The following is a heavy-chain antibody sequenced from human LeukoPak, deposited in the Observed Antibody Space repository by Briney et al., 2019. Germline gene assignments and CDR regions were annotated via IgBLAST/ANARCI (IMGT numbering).Heavy chain of an antibody. J-gene: IGHJ4*02. Sequence: GGSLRLSCAASGFTVSSNCMSWVRQAPGKGLEWVSVIYSGGSTYYADSVKGRFTISRDNSKNTLYLQMNSLRAEDTAVYYCARGPNYYDSSGHYLVDYWGQGTLVTVSS. CDR1: GFTVSSNC. CDR3: ARGPNYYDSSGHYLVDY. D-gene: IGHD3-22*01. V-gene: IGHV3-66*02. CDR2: IYSGGST.